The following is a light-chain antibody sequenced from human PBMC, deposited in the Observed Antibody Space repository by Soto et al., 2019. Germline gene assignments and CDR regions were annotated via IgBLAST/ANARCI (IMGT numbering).Light chain of an antibody. Sequence: DIQMTQSPSTLSASVGDRVTITCRASQSISSWLAWYQQKPGKAPKLLIYDASSLESGVPSRFSGSGSGTEFTLTLCILQPDDFETYYCQQYNSDSPCTFGQGTKLEIK. J-gene: IGKJ2*02. CDR2: DAS. CDR1: QSISSW. V-gene: IGKV1-5*01. CDR3: QQYNSDSPCT.